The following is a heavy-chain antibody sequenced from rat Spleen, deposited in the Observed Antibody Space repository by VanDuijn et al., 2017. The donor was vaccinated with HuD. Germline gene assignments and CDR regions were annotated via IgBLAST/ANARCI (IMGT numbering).Heavy chain of an antibody. J-gene: IGHJ4*01. CDR2: IGYAGGNT. CDR1: GFTFSSFA. D-gene: IGHD1-2*01. Sequence: EVQLVESGGGLVQPGRSMKLSCAASGFTFSSFAMAWVRQAPTKGLKWVASIGYAGGNTYYRDSVKGRFTISRDNAKSSLYLQTDSLRSEDTSTYHWAKSRSIAPIVLDAWGQGASVTVSS. CDR3: AKSRSIAPIVLDA. V-gene: IGHV5-25*01.